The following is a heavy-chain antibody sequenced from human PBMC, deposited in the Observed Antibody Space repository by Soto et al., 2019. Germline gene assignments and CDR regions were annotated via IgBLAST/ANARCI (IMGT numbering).Heavy chain of an antibody. J-gene: IGHJ5*02. CDR2: INSDGSST. CDR1: GFTFSSYW. V-gene: IGHV3-74*01. CDR3: ARDWQIGYPGADLFDP. D-gene: IGHD6-13*01. Sequence: EVQLVESGGGLVQPGGSLRLSCAASGFTFSSYWMHWVRQAPGKGLVWVSRINSDGSSTSYADSVKGRFTISRDNAKNPLDLPMNSLRAEDTAVYYCARDWQIGYPGADLFDPWGQGTLVTVSS.